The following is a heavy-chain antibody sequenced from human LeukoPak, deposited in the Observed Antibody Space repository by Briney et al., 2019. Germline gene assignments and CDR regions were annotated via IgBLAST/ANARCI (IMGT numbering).Heavy chain of an antibody. CDR1: GLTFSSFE. V-gene: IGHV3-48*03. CDR3: AREIDAFDM. CDR2: INGNGNTI. Sequence: GGSLRLSCAASGLTFSSFEMNWVRQAPRKGLVWVSYINGNGNTIYDANSVKGRFTISRDNAKRSLFLQMNSLRVEDTAVYFCAREIDAFDMWGQGTTVAVCS. J-gene: IGHJ3*02.